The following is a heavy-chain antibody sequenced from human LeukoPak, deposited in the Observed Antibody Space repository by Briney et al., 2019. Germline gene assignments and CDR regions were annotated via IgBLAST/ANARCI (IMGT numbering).Heavy chain of an antibody. V-gene: IGHV3-66*01. CDR3: ARGEERDGYYFDY. Sequence: GGSLRLSCAASGFTVSSNYMSWVRQAPGKGLEWVAVIYSGGSTYYADSVKGRFTISRDNSKNTLYLQRNSLRAEDTAVYYCARGEERDGYYFDYWGQGTLVTVSS. CDR1: GFTVSSNY. CDR2: IYSGGST. J-gene: IGHJ4*02. D-gene: IGHD5-24*01.